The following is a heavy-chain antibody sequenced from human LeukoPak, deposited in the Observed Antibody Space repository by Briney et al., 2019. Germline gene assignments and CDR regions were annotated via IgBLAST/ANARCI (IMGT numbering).Heavy chain of an antibody. D-gene: IGHD3-22*01. CDR3: ARDSGYRYDRSYYYYGMDV. CDR1: GVTFSSDW. Sequence: GGSLRLSCAASGVTFSSDWMSWVRQAPGKGLEWVANRKQDGSEKYYVDSVKGRFTISRDNAKNPLYLQMNSLRAEDTAVYYCARDSGYRYDRSYYYYGMDVWGQGTTVTVSS. J-gene: IGHJ6*02. V-gene: IGHV3-7*01. CDR2: RKQDGSEK.